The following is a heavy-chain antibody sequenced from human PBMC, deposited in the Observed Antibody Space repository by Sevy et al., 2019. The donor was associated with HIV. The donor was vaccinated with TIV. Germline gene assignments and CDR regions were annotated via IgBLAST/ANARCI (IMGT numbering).Heavy chain of an antibody. Sequence: ASVKVSCKACGGTFSSYAISWVRQAPGQGLEWMGGIIPIFGTANYAQKFQGRVTSTAVESTSPAYMELSSLRSEDTAVYYCARYGSSGYLPFHFDYWGKGTLVTVSS. D-gene: IGHD3-22*01. V-gene: IGHV1-69*13. CDR1: GGTFSSYA. CDR3: ARYGSSGYLPFHFDY. J-gene: IGHJ4*02. CDR2: IIPIFGTA.